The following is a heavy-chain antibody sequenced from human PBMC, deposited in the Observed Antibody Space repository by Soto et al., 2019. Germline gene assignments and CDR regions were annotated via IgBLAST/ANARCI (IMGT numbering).Heavy chain of an antibody. CDR1: GFTFNNYG. J-gene: IGHJ6*02. D-gene: IGHD4-4*01. Sequence: QVQLVESGGGVVQPGRSLRLSFAASGFTFNNYGMHWVRQAPGKGLVWVTVISYDGSHKYYADSVKGRFTISRDNSKNKLYLQMNSMRDEDTAVYYCAKRRGDHSNYSWGIDVWGQGTTVTVSS. V-gene: IGHV3-30*18. CDR3: AKRRGDHSNYSWGIDV. CDR2: ISYDGSHK.